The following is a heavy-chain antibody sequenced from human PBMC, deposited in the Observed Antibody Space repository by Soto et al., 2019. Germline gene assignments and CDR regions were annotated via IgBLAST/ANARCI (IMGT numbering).Heavy chain of an antibody. CDR3: ARSYVVVIATSKAEYFQH. CDR1: GYTFTSYY. D-gene: IGHD2-21*01. J-gene: IGHJ1*01. Sequence: QVQLVQSGAEVKKPGASVKVSCKASGYTFTSYYMHWVRQAPGQGLEWMGIINPSGGSTSYAQKFQGRVTMTRDTSTSTVYMELSSLRSEDTAVYYCARSYVVVIATSKAEYFQHWGQGPLVTVSS. V-gene: IGHV1-46*03. CDR2: INPSGGST.